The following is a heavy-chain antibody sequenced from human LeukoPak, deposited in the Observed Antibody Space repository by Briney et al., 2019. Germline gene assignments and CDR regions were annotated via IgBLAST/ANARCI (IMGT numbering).Heavy chain of an antibody. J-gene: IGHJ4*02. V-gene: IGHV4-30-2*01. Sequence: SQTLSLTCTVSGGSISSGGYYWSWIRQPPGKGLEWIGYIYHSGSTYYNPSLKSRVTISVDRSKNQFSLKLSSVTAADTAVYYCARNSGYSAGFDYWGQGTLVTVSS. CDR2: IYHSGST. D-gene: IGHD2-2*03. CDR3: ARNSGYSAGFDY. CDR1: GGSISSGGYY.